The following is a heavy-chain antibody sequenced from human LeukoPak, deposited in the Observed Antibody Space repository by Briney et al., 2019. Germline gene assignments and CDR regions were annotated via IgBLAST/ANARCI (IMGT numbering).Heavy chain of an antibody. CDR3: ARGVARLYDSSGYYYFDY. CDR2: IYYSGST. V-gene: IGHV4-59*01. D-gene: IGHD3-22*01. CDR1: GGSISSYY. Sequence: SETLSLTCTVSGGSISSYYWSWIRQPPGKGLEWIGYIYYSGSTNYNPSLKSRVTISVDTSKNQFSLKLSSVTAADTAVYYCARGVARLYDSSGYYYFDYWGQGTLVTVSS. J-gene: IGHJ4*02.